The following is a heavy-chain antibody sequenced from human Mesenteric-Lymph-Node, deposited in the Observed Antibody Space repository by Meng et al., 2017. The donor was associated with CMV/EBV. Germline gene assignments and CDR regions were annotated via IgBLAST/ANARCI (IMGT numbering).Heavy chain of an antibody. CDR3: ARVDMFGVVNIYYATDV. Sequence: GESLKISCEASGFMFSDYYMSWIRQAPGKGLEWLSYMSSSGTSLYYADSVKGRFTISRDNAQSSLYLHMNRLRVEDTAVYYCARVDMFGVVNIYYATDVWGQGTTVTVSS. D-gene: IGHD3-3*02. CDR1: GFMFSDYY. CDR2: MSSSGTSL. V-gene: IGHV3-11*04. J-gene: IGHJ6*02.